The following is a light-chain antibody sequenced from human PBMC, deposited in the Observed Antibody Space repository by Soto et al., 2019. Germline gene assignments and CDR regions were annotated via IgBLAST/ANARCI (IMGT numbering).Light chain of an antibody. Sequence: QSALTQPASVSESPGQSITISCTGASSDVGGYNAVSWYQQHPGKAPKLMIFNVNSRPSGAANRFSGSKSGNTASLTISGLQAEDEADYYCVSYATGGAYVFGTGTKVTVL. V-gene: IGLV2-14*01. CDR1: SSDVGGYNA. CDR3: VSYATGGAYV. CDR2: NVN. J-gene: IGLJ1*01.